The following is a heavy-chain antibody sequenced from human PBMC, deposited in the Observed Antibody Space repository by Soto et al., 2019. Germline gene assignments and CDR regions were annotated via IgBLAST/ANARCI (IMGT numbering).Heavy chain of an antibody. CDR2: IKQDGSEK. V-gene: IGHV3-7*05. CDR1: GFTFSSYW. D-gene: IGHD6-19*01. J-gene: IGHJ4*02. Sequence: GGSLRLSCAASGFTFSSYWMSWVCQAPGKGLEWVANIKQDGSEKYYVDSVKGRFTISRDNAKNSLYLQMNSLRAEDTAVYYCARVSASSGWYGVPYFDYWGQGTLVTVSS. CDR3: ARVSASSGWYGVPYFDY.